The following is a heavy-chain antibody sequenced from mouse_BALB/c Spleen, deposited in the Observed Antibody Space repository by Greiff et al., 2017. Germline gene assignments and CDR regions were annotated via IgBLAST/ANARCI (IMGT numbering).Heavy chain of an antibody. D-gene: IGHD4-1*01. CDR2: IDPANGNT. V-gene: IGHV14-3*02. CDR1: GFNIKDTY. CDR3: SSNWDWGFAY. J-gene: IGHJ3*01. Sequence: EVQLQESGAELVKPGASVKLSCTASGFNIKDTYMHWVKQRPEQGLEWIGRIDPANGNTKYDPKFQGKATITADTSSNPAYLQLRRLTSEDTSVYYCSSNWDWGFAYWGQGTLVTVSA.